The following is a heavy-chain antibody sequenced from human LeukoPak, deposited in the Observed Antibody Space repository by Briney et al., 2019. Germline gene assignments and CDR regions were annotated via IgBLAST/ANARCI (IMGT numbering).Heavy chain of an antibody. D-gene: IGHD4-17*01. CDR3: AKYYGDDPDYYYYMDV. V-gene: IGHV3-23*01. Sequence: GGSLRLSCAASGFTFGLYSMTWVRQAPGKGLEWVSAISGSGYSTYYADSVKGQFTISRDNSKNTLYLQMNSLRAEDTAVYYCAKYYGDDPDYYYYMDVWGKGTTVTISS. CDR1: GFTFGLYS. J-gene: IGHJ6*03. CDR2: ISGSGYST.